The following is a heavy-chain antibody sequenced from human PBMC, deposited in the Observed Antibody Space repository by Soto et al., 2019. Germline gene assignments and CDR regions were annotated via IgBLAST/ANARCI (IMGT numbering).Heavy chain of an antibody. V-gene: IGHV3-74*01. CDR3: TRGNYYGMDV. CDR1: GFTFSNYF. Sequence: EVQLVESGGNLVQPGGSLRLSCAASGFTFSNYFMHWVRQAPGKGLVWVSRINSDGSTTSYADSVKGRFTISRDNAKNPLYLQMNSLRAEDTAVYYCTRGNYYGMDVWGQGTTVTVSS. J-gene: IGHJ6*02. CDR2: INSDGSTT.